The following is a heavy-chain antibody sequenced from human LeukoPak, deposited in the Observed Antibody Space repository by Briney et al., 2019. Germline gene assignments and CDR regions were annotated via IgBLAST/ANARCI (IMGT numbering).Heavy chain of an antibody. Sequence: GGSLRLSRAASGFTFSSYGMHWVRQAPGKGLEWVAVISYDGSNKYYADSVKGRFTISRDNSKNTLYLQMNSLRAEDTAVYYCAKDTYRDGAGGYWGQGTLVTVSS. D-gene: IGHD2-8*02. CDR1: GFTFSSYG. V-gene: IGHV3-30*18. CDR3: AKDTYRDGAGGY. J-gene: IGHJ4*02. CDR2: ISYDGSNK.